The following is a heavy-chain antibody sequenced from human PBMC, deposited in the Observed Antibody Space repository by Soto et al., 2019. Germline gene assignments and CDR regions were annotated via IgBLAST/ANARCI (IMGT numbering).Heavy chain of an antibody. CDR3: ARNYDFWSEHYYYGMDV. J-gene: IGHJ6*02. Sequence: EVRLVESGGGLVQPGGSLRLSCAASGFTFSYYSMNWVRQAPGKGLEWVSYISSSSSTIQYADSVKGRFTISRDNAKNSVYLQMNSLRDDDTAVYYCARNYDFWSEHYYYGMDVWGQGTTVTVSS. V-gene: IGHV3-48*02. CDR1: GFTFSYYS. CDR2: ISSSSSTI. D-gene: IGHD3-3*01.